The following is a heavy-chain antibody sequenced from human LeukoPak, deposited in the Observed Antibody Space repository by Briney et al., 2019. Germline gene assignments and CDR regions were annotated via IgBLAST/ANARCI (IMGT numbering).Heavy chain of an antibody. V-gene: IGHV3-23*01. J-gene: IGHJ4*02. CDR3: AKGSAVADIYFGY. CDR2: ITGSSAASSGST. Sequence: PGGSLRLSCAASGFTFSSYAMSWVRQAPGKGLEWVSAITGSSAASSGSTYYADSVQGRFTISRDNSKNTLYLQMNSLRAEDTAVYYCAKGSAVADIYFGYWGQGTLVTVSS. CDR1: GFTFSSYA. D-gene: IGHD6-19*01.